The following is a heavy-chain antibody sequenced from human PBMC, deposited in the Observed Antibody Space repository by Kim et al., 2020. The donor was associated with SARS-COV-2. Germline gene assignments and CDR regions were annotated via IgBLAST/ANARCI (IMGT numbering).Heavy chain of an antibody. V-gene: IGHV1-24*01. CDR2: FDPEDGET. D-gene: IGHD2-15*01. CDR1: GYTLTELS. Sequence: ASVKVSCKVSGYTLTELSMHWVRHAPGKGLEWMGSFDPEDGETIYAQKFQGRVTMTEDTSTDTAYMELSSLRSEDTAVYYCATGRVAGPPAWFDPWGQGTLVTVSS. CDR3: ATGRVAGPPAWFDP. J-gene: IGHJ5*02.